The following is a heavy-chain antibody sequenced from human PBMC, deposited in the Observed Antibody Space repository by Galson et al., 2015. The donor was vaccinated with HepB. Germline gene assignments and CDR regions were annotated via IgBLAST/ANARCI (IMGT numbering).Heavy chain of an antibody. CDR2: ISGSGGST. V-gene: IGHV3-23*01. CDR1: GFTFSSYA. CDR3: AKWTASYYDSSGYLPYFDY. J-gene: IGHJ4*02. Sequence: SLRLSCAASGFTFSSYAMSWVRQAPGKGLEWVSAISGSGGSTYYADSVKGRFTISRDNSKNTLYLKMNSLRAEDTAVYYCAKWTASYYDSSGYLPYFDYWGQGTLVTVSS. D-gene: IGHD3-22*01.